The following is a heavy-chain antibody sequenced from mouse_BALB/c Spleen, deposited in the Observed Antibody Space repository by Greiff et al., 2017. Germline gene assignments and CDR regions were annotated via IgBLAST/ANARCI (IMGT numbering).Heavy chain of an antibody. CDR1: SYTFTDYA. Sequence: QVQLQQSGPELVRPGVSVKISCKGSSYTFTDYAMHWVKQSHAKSLEWIGVISTYYGNTNYNQKFKGKATMTVDKSSSTAYMELARLTSEDSAVYYCARRYDYDGYYYAMDYWGQGTSVTVSS. CDR2: ISTYYGNT. V-gene: IGHV1-67*01. J-gene: IGHJ4*01. D-gene: IGHD2-4*01. CDR3: ARRYDYDGYYYAMDY.